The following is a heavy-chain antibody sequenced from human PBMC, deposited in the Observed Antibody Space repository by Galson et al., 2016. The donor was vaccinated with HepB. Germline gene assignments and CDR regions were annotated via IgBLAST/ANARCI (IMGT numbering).Heavy chain of an antibody. V-gene: IGHV3-33*01. CDR1: GFMFRNFG. Sequence: SLRLSCAASGFMFRNFGMHWVRQAPGKGLEWLATIWYDGSSQVYSDSAKGRFTISRDNSKDTLYLQLNSLRVDDTAVYFCARESLGARTVAGPVDFWGQGTLVIVSA. CDR3: ARESLGARTVAGPVDF. CDR2: IWYDGSSQ. D-gene: IGHD6-19*01. J-gene: IGHJ4*02.